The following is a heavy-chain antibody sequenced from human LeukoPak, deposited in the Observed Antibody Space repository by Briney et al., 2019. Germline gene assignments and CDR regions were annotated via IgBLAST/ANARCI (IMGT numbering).Heavy chain of an antibody. CDR2: INPNTGGT. D-gene: IGHD1-1*01. CDR3: GRGYNWNGLDY. V-gene: IGHV1-2*02. Sequence: ASVKVSCKASGYTFTAYYLHWVRQAPGQGLEWMGWINPNTGGTNYAQKFRGRVTMTRDTSMSTAYMELTRLTSDDTAVYYCGRGYNWNGLDYWGQGTLVTVSS. CDR1: GYTFTAYY. J-gene: IGHJ4*02.